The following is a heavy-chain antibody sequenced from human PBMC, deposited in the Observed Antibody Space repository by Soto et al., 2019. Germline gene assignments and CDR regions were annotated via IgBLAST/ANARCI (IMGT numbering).Heavy chain of an antibody. CDR1: GYTFTGYY. V-gene: IGHV1-2*04. Sequence: ASVKVSCKASGYTFTGYYMHWVRQAPGQGLEWMGWINPNSGGTNYAQKFQGWVTMTRDTSISTAYMELSRLRSDDTAVYYCARAQSGSFSLPDYWGQGTLVTVSS. D-gene: IGHD3-10*01. CDR3: ARAQSGSFSLPDY. J-gene: IGHJ4*02. CDR2: INPNSGGT.